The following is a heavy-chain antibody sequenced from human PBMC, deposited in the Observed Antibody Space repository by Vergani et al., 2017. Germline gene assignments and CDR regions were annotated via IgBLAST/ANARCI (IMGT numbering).Heavy chain of an antibody. V-gene: IGHV3-23*01. CDR2: ISSGGDDI. CDR3: TTAWGLYYLHGEYFQY. CDR1: GFTFDTYT. J-gene: IGHJ1*01. D-gene: IGHD3-10*01. Sequence: EVQLLESGGGLVQPGGSRRLSCAGAGFTFDTYTMPYVRQAPGKGLEWVPIISSGGDDIFYADSVKGRFTISRDNSKNTLFLQMNSLKDEDTAVYYCTTAWGLYYLHGEYFQYWGRGTLVSVSS.